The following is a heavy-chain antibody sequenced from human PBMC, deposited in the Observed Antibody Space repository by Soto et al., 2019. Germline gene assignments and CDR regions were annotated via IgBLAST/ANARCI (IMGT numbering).Heavy chain of an antibody. Sequence: VASVKVSCKASGYTFTGYYMHWVRQAPGQGLEWMGWINPNSGGTNYAQKFQGRVTMTRDTSISTAYMELSRLRSDDTAVYYCARGRGGYYYDSSGYSWAYWGQGTLVTVSS. D-gene: IGHD3-22*01. J-gene: IGHJ4*02. CDR3: ARGRGGYYYDSSGYSWAY. V-gene: IGHV1-2*02. CDR2: INPNSGGT. CDR1: GYTFTGYY.